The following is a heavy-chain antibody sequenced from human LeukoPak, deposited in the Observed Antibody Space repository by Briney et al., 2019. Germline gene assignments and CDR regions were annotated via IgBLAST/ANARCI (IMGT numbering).Heavy chain of an antibody. CDR1: GFTFSGYS. V-gene: IGHV3-48*02. J-gene: IGHJ4*02. CDR3: AREGQYYFGY. Sequence: GGSLRLSCAASGFTFSGYSMIWVRQAPGKGLEWISYISASGSTIQYADSVKGRFTISRDNAKNSLDLQMNSLRDEDTAVYYCAREGQYYFGYWGQGTLVTVSS. CDR2: ISASGSTI.